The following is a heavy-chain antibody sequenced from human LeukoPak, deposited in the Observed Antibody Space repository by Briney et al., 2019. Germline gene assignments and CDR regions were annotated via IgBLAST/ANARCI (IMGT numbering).Heavy chain of an antibody. CDR3: ARGCSGGNCMTDWYFDL. D-gene: IGHD2-15*01. CDR1: GFTFSTYS. J-gene: IGHJ2*01. Sequence: GGSLRLSCAASGFTFSTYSMNWVRQAPGKGLEWVSSISSSSSYIHYADSVRGRFTISRDNAKNSLCLQMSSLRAEDTAVYYCARGCSGGNCMTDWYFDLWGRGTLVTVSS. V-gene: IGHV3-21*01. CDR2: ISSSSSYI.